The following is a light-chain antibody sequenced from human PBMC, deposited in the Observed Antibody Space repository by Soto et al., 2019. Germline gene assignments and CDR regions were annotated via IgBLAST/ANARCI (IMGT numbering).Light chain of an antibody. CDR2: AAS. CDR3: QQSHSIPWT. V-gene: IGKV1-39*01. CDR1: PTISSY. J-gene: IGKJ1*01. Sequence: DIQMTQSPSSLSAFVGDRVTITCRASPTISSYLNWYQQKSGKAPKLLISAASSLESGVPPRFSGSGSGTDFTLTITSLQPEDFATYYCQQSHSIPWTFGQGTKVDIK.